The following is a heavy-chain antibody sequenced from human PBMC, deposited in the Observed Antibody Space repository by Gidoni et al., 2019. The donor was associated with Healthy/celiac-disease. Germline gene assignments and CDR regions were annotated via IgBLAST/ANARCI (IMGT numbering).Heavy chain of an antibody. Sequence: QVQLVQSGAEVPKPGASVTVSCKASGYTFTGYYMLWVRQAPGQGLEWMGWINPNRGGTNYAQKFQGRVTMTRDTSISTAYMELSRLRSDDTAVYYCASLGRGLGRGVNDYWGQGTLVTVSS. D-gene: IGHD3-10*01. J-gene: IGHJ4*02. CDR1: GYTFTGYY. V-gene: IGHV1-2*02. CDR2: INPNRGGT. CDR3: ASLGRGLGRGVNDY.